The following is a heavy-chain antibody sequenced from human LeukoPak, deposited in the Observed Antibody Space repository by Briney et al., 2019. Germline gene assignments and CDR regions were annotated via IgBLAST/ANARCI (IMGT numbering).Heavy chain of an antibody. Sequence: SETLSLTCTVSGGSIGSSSYYWGWIRQPPGKGLEWIASIYYSGSTYYNPSLRSRVTISVDTSKNQFSLRLSSVTAADAALYYCARGALVVAGTRWFDPWGQGILVTVSS. D-gene: IGHD6-19*01. CDR2: IYYSGST. CDR3: ARGALVVAGTRWFDP. V-gene: IGHV4-39*01. CDR1: GGSIGSSSYY. J-gene: IGHJ5*02.